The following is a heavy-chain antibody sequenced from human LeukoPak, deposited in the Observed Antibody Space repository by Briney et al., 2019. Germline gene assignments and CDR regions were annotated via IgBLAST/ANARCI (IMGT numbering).Heavy chain of an antibody. CDR2: ISAYNGNT. Sequence: ASVKVSCKASGYTFSNYGISWVRQAPGQGLEWMGWISAYNGNTNYAPKLQGRVTMTRDTSIRTAYMELSSLRSDDTAMYYCASGASAFDYWGQGTLVTVSS. CDR1: GYTFSNYG. D-gene: IGHD3-16*01. J-gene: IGHJ4*02. V-gene: IGHV1-18*01. CDR3: ASGASAFDY.